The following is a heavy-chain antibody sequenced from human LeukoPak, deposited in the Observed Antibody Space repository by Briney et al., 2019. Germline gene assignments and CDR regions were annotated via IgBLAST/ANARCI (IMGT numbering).Heavy chain of an antibody. CDR2: ISASGATT. Sequence: GGSLRLSCAASGFTFSSYAMNWVRQAPGKGLEWVSSISASGATTYYAESVKVRFTISRDNYKNTLYLQMIGLRAEHTAVYYCAKSRDGYNFYYFDSWGQGTLVTVSS. CDR3: AKSRDGYNFYYFDS. V-gene: IGHV3-23*01. J-gene: IGHJ4*02. D-gene: IGHD5-24*01. CDR1: GFTFSSYA.